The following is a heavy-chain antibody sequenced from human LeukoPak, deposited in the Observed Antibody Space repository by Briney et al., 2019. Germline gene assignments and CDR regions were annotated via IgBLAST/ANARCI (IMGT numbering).Heavy chain of an antibody. V-gene: IGHV3-48*01. Sequence: GGSLRLSCAASGFTFSSYSMNWVRQAPGKGLEWVSYVGAIGSSTISYADSVMGRFTISKDNAKNSVFLQMNSLRAEDTAVYYCARDLHYAFDIWGQGTMVTVSS. J-gene: IGHJ3*02. CDR2: VGAIGSSTI. CDR3: ARDLHYAFDI. CDR1: GFTFSSYS.